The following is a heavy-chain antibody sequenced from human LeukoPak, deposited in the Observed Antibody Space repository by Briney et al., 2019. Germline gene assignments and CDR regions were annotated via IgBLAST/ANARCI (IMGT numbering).Heavy chain of an antibody. D-gene: IGHD1-26*01. J-gene: IGHJ3*02. Sequence: GGSLRLSCAASGFTLSSYGMHWVRQAPGKGLEWVAVISYDGSNKYYADSVKGRFTISRDNSKNTLYLQMNSLRAEDTAVYYCAKDLPTPLYSGSYWFDAFDIWGQGTMVTVSS. CDR2: ISYDGSNK. CDR1: GFTLSSYG. V-gene: IGHV3-30*18. CDR3: AKDLPTPLYSGSYWFDAFDI.